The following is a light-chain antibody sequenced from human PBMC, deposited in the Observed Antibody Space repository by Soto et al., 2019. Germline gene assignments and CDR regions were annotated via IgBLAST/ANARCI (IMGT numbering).Light chain of an antibody. V-gene: IGKV2D-29*01. CDR3: LQSLQLPVT. CDR1: QRLLHNDGKTY. J-gene: IGKJ5*01. Sequence: DILLTQTPHSLSVIPGQAASISCTSAQRLLHNDGKTYLFWYLQKPGQPPQLLIYEVSKRFSGVPDRFRVSGSGTDFTLQISRVAAEDVGTYYCLQSLQLPVTFGQGTRLDIK. CDR2: EVS.